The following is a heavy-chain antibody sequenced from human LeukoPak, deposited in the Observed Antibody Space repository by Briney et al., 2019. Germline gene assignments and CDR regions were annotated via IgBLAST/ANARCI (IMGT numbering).Heavy chain of an antibody. CDR3: ARLLAARPDDDY. J-gene: IGHJ4*02. D-gene: IGHD6-6*01. V-gene: IGHV4-31*03. CDR2: IHFSGNT. CDR1: GGSISSGGYY. Sequence: PSQTLSLTCSVSGGSISSGGYYWSWIRQHPGKGLEWIGSIHFSGNTYYNPSLKSRVTISGDTSKNQFSLNLSSVTAADTAVYYCARLLAARPDDDYWGQGTLVTVSS.